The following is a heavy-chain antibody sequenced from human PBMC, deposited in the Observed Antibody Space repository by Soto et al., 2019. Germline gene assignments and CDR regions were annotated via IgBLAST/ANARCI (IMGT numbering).Heavy chain of an antibody. V-gene: IGHV1-69*08. CDR3: ARDGDSGYDGSTDS. CDR1: GGTFSSYT. Sequence: QVQLVQSGAEVKKPGSSVKVSCKASGGTFSSYTISWVRQAPGQGLEWMGRIIPILGIANYAEKFQGRVTITAANSTSTAYMELSSLRSEDTAVYYCARDGDSGYDGSTDSWGQGTLVTVSS. CDR2: IIPILGIA. J-gene: IGHJ4*02. D-gene: IGHD5-12*01.